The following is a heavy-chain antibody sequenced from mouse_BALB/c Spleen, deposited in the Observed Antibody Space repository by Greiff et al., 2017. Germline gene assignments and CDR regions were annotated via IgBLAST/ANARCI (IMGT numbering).Heavy chain of an antibody. V-gene: IGHV14-3*02. Sequence: VQLQQSGAELVKPGASVKLSCTASGFNIKDTYMHWVKQRPEQGLEWIGRIDPANGNTKYDPKFQGKATITADTSSNTAYLQLSSLTSEDTAVYYCARYGNSHYYAMDYWGQGTAVTVSS. D-gene: IGHD2-10*02. J-gene: IGHJ4*01. CDR2: IDPANGNT. CDR1: GFNIKDTY. CDR3: ARYGNSHYYAMDY.